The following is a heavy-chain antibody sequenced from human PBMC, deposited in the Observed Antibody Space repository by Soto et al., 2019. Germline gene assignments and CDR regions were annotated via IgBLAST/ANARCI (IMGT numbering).Heavy chain of an antibody. J-gene: IGHJ4*02. CDR3: ARGGTVVNGFDY. Sequence: SETLSLTSTVSGGSISSYYWSWIRQPPGMGLEWIGYIFYSGSTNYNPSLKSRVTISVDTSKNQFSLELSSVTAAVTAIYYCARGGTVVNGFDYWGQGVLVTVSS. CDR1: GGSISSYY. V-gene: IGHV4-59*01. D-gene: IGHD2-15*01. CDR2: IFYSGST.